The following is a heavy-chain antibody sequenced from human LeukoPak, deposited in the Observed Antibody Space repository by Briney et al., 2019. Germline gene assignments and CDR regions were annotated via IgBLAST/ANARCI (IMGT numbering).Heavy chain of an antibody. V-gene: IGHV4-59*01. CDR1: GGSISSYY. CDR3: ARGGSIWSGCSSYYYYYMDV. D-gene: IGHD3-3*01. CDR2: IYYSGST. J-gene: IGHJ6*03. Sequence: SETLSLTCTVSGGSISSYYWSWIRQPPGKGLEWIAYIYYSGSTNYNPSLKSRVTISVDTSKNQFSLKLSSVTAADTAVYYCARGGSIWSGCSSYYYYYMDVWGKGTTVTVSS.